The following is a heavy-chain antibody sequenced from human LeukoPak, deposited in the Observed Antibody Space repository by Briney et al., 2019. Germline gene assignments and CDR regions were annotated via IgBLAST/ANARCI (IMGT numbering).Heavy chain of an antibody. J-gene: IGHJ4*02. CDR3: ARKTTYYYDSSGYYGY. CDR1: GYTFTGYY. CDR2: INPNSGGT. Sequence: ASVKVSCKASGYTFTGYYVHWVRQAPGQGLEWIGWINPNSGGTNYAQKFQGRVTMTRDTSISTAYMELSRLRSDDTAVYYCARKTTYYYDSSGYYGYWGQGTLVTVSS. V-gene: IGHV1-2*02. D-gene: IGHD3-22*01.